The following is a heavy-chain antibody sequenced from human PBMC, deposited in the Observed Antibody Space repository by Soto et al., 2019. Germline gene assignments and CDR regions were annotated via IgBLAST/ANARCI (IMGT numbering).Heavy chain of an antibody. Sequence: SETLSLTCTVSGGSISSSSYYWGWIRQPPGKGLEWIGSIYYSGSTYYNPSLKSRVTISVDTSKNQFSLKLSSVTAADTAVYYCARPDSSGWFDYWGQGTLVTVS. J-gene: IGHJ4*02. V-gene: IGHV4-39*01. CDR2: IYYSGST. CDR3: ARPDSSGWFDY. CDR1: GGSISSSSYY. D-gene: IGHD6-19*01.